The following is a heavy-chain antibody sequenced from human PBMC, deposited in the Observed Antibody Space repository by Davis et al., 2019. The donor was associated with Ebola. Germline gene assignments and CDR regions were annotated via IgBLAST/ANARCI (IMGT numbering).Heavy chain of an antibody. D-gene: IGHD3-16*01. J-gene: IGHJ3*02. CDR3: AKGGAGAFDI. V-gene: IGHV4-59*11. CDR2: IHYSGST. CDR1: GGSISSHY. Sequence: SETLSLTCTVSGGSISSHYWTWIRQPPGKGLEWIGHIHYSGSTNYNPSLKSRVTISVDTSKNQFSLKLSSVTAADTAVYYCAKGGAGAFDIWGQGTMVTVSS.